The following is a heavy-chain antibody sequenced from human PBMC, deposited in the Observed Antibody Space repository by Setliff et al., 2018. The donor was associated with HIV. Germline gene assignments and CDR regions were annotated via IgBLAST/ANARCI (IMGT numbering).Heavy chain of an antibody. V-gene: IGHV1-69-2*01. D-gene: IGHD3-22*01. CDR2: IDPEDGET. CDR1: GYNFGSYF. J-gene: IGHJ4*02. CDR3: VTGVGTSSVDY. Sequence: ASVKVSCKASGYNFGSYFMHWVRQAPGKGLEWMGRIDPEDGETIYGAKFQGRVTMTADTSAATAYMVLSSLRSEDTAVYYCVTGVGTSSVDYWGQGTMVTVSS.